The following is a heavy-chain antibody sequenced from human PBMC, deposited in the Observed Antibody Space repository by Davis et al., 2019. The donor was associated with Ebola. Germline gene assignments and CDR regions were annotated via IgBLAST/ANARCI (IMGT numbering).Heavy chain of an antibody. J-gene: IGHJ4*02. Sequence: PGGSLRLSCTASGFTFSSYAMHWVRQAPGKGLEWVSVISWHSGTIAYADSVKGRFTVSRDNAKNSLYLQMNSLRADDTAFYYCAKDRTSDTGTTKKYYFDHWGQGALVTVSS. CDR2: ISWHSGTI. CDR3: AKDRTSDTGTTKKYYFDH. CDR1: GFTFSSYA. V-gene: IGHV3-9*01. D-gene: IGHD1/OR15-1a*01.